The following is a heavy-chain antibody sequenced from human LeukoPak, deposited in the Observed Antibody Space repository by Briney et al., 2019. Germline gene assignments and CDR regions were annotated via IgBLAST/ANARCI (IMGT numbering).Heavy chain of an antibody. Sequence: PGGSLRLSCAASGFTFSSYAMSWVRQAPGKGLVWVSRVKSDGSRTTYADSVKGRFTISRDNAKNTVYLQMNSLTVEDTAVYYCSRSPQNCETTTCYDALDFWGQGTMVTVSS. D-gene: IGHD2-2*01. CDR2: VKSDGSRT. CDR3: SRSPQNCETTTCYDALDF. CDR1: GFTFSSYA. J-gene: IGHJ3*01. V-gene: IGHV3-74*01.